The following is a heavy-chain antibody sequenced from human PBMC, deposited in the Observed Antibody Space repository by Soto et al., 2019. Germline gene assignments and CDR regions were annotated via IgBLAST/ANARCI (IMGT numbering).Heavy chain of an antibody. J-gene: IGHJ5*01. D-gene: IGHD3-22*01. CDR1: GDTSTSYY. Sequence: KTXETLSLSCTVSGDTSTSYYWGWIRQAPGKGLEWIGHIHNSGTSTHNPSLNGRVTISIDMSKKQFSLKLTSLTSADTAVYYCARDFYDSVGYTWFDSWSQGTLVTVSS. CDR2: IHNSGTS. CDR3: ARDFYDSVGYTWFDS. V-gene: IGHV4-59*01.